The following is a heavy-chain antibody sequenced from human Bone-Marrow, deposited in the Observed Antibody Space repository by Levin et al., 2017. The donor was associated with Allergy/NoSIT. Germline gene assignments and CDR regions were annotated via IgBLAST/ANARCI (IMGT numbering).Heavy chain of an antibody. Sequence: GASVKVSCKASGYTFTSHDINWVRQATGQGLEWMGWMNPNSGNTGYAQKFQGRVTMTRNISISTAYMELSSLRSEDTAVYYCARGPLSGYSGYYYYYYYDMDVWGKGTTVTVSS. V-gene: IGHV1-8*01. CDR3: ARGPLSGYSGYYYYYYYDMDV. D-gene: IGHD5-12*01. CDR2: MNPNSGNT. CDR1: GYTFTSHD. J-gene: IGHJ6*03.